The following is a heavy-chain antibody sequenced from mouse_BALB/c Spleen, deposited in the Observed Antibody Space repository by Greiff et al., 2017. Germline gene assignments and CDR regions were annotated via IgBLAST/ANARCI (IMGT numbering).Heavy chain of an antibody. CDR1: GYTFTSYW. V-gene: IGHV1S81*02. CDR3: ARSTDSFAY. Sequence: QVQLQQPGAELVKPGASVKLSCKASGYTFTSYWMHWVKQRPGQGLEWIGAINPSNGRTNYNEKFKSKATLTVDKSSSTAYMQLSSLTSEDSAVYYCARSTDSFAYWGQGTLVTVSA. J-gene: IGHJ3*01. CDR2: INPSNGRT. D-gene: IGHD2-1*01.